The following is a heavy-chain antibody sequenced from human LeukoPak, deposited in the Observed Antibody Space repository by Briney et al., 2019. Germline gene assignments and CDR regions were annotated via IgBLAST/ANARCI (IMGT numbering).Heavy chain of an antibody. CDR1: AGSISLYDTYY. J-gene: IGHJ4*02. V-gene: IGHV4-61*01. CDR2: IYYSGST. D-gene: IGHD3-10*01. Sequence: SETLSLTCTVSAGSISLYDTYYWNWIRQSPGKGLEWIGYIYYSGSTSYNPSLKSRVTISVDTFRNQFSLKLTSVTAADTAIYYCAKSDYYGASDYWGQGTLVTVSS. CDR3: AKSDYYGASDY.